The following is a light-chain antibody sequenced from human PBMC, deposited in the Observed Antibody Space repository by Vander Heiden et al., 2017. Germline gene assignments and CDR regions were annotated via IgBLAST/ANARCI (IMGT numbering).Light chain of an antibody. CDR3: CSYAGSSTYWV. CDR2: EIS. J-gene: IGLJ3*02. V-gene: IGLV2-23*02. CDR1: SSEVGSYNL. Sequence: QSALTQPASVSGSPGQSITIFCPGTSSEVGSYNLVSWYQHHPGKAPKLIIYEISKRPSGVSNRFSGSKSGNTASLTISGLQAEDEADYYCCSYAGSSTYWVFGGGTKLTVL.